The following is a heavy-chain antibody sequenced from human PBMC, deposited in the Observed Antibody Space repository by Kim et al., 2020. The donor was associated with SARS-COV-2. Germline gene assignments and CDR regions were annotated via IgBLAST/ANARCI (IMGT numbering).Heavy chain of an antibody. V-gene: IGHV3-15*01. J-gene: IGHJ6*02. CDR3: TIIQLWFRDYYYYGMDI. D-gene: IGHD5-18*01. CDR1: GFTFSNTW. Sequence: GGSLRLSCAASGFTFSNTWMSWVRQAPGKGLEWVGRIKSKTDGGTTDYAAPVKGRFTISRADSKNTLYLQMNSLKTEDTAVYYCTIIQLWFRDYYYYGMDIWGQGTTVTVSS. CDR2: IKSKTDGGTT.